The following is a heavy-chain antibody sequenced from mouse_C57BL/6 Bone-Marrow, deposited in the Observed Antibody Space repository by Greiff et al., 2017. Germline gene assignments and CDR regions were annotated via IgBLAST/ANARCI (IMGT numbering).Heavy chain of an antibody. V-gene: IGHV7-1*01. CDR1: GFTFSDFY. Sequence: EVKLMESGGGLVQSGRSLRLSCATSGFTFSDFYMEWVRQAPGKGLEWIAASRNKANDYTTEYSASVKGRFIVSRDTSQSILYLQMNALRAEDTAIYYCAREAYDGYYDYWGQGTTLTVSS. CDR3: AREAYDGYYDY. CDR2: SRNKANDYTT. D-gene: IGHD2-3*01. J-gene: IGHJ2*01.